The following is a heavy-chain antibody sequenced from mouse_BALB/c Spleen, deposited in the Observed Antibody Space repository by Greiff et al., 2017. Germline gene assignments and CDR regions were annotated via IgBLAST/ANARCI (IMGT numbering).Heavy chain of an antibody. V-gene: IGHV14-3*02. J-gene: IGHJ2*01. D-gene: IGHD2-10*02. CDR2: IDPANGNT. CDR3: ARERYGNYFDY. Sequence: LVESGAELVKPGASVKLSCTASGFNIKDTYMHWVKQRPEQGLEWIGRIDPANGNTKYDPKFQGKATITADTSSNTAYLQLSSLTSEDTAVYYCARERYGNYFDYWGQGTTLTVSS. CDR1: GFNIKDTY.